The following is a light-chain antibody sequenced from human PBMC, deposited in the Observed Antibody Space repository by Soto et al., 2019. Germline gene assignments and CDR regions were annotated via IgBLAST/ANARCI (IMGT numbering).Light chain of an antibody. J-gene: IGKJ2*03. CDR2: DAS. Sequence: DIQLTHYRPTLSVSVGDCVSITCRASQSISRWLAWYQLKPGKASKLLIYDASSLESGVPSRFSGSGSGTEFTLTISSLQPDDFATYYCQRYTSLYSLGQGTKVDLK. V-gene: IGKV1-5*01. CDR3: QRYTSLYS. CDR1: QSISRW.